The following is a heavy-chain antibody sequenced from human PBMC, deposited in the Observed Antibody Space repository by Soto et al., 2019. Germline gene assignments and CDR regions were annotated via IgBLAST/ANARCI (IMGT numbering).Heavy chain of an antibody. CDR3: ARSLGSINMVRGRYGMDV. D-gene: IGHD3-10*01. J-gene: IGHJ6*02. Sequence: GGSLSLSCAASGFTFSSYSMNWVRQAPGMGLEWVASTSSSSGYIDYADSVKGRFTISRDNAKNSLYLQMNSLRAEDTAVYYCARSLGSINMVRGRYGMDVWGQGTTVTVSS. CDR2: TSSSSGYI. CDR1: GFTFSSYS. V-gene: IGHV3-21*01.